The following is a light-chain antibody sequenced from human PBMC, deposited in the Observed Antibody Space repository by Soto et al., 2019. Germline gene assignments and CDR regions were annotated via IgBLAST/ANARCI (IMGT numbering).Light chain of an antibody. CDR2: DAS. Sequence: DIQMTQSPSSLSASVGDRVTITCQASQDINNYLNWYQQKPGKAPKLLIYDASNLETGVQSRFSGSGSGTDFTFTISSLQPEDITTYYCQQYDNLLLTYGGGTKVEIK. J-gene: IGKJ4*01. V-gene: IGKV1-33*01. CDR1: QDINNY. CDR3: QQYDNLLLT.